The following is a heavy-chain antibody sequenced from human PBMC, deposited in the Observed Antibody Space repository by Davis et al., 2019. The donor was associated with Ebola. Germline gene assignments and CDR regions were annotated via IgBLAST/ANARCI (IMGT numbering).Heavy chain of an antibody. CDR2: LGTSADT. V-gene: IGHV3-23*01. CDR3: ARDPGLGFDY. J-gene: IGHJ4*02. CDR1: GFTFSSYA. D-gene: IGHD6-19*01. Sequence: GESLKISCAASGFTFSSYAMSWVRQAPGKGLEWVSTLGTSADTYYADSVKGRFTISRDNSMTTLYLQMNSLRTEDTAVYYCARDPGLGFDYWGQGSLVTVSS.